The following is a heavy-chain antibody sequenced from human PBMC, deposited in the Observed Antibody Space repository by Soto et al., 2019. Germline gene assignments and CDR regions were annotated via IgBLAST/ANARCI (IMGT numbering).Heavy chain of an antibody. Sequence: EVQLVESGGGLVQPGGSLRLSCAVSGFTFSRYWMHWVRQAPGKGLLWVPRINTDGSATNYADSVEGRFTISRDNAKNTLYLQMNSLRGEDTAEYYCVRGTSNWYGIDYWGQGTLVTVSS. J-gene: IGHJ4*02. V-gene: IGHV3-74*01. CDR1: GFTFSRYW. CDR2: INTDGSAT. D-gene: IGHD6-13*01. CDR3: VRGTSNWYGIDY.